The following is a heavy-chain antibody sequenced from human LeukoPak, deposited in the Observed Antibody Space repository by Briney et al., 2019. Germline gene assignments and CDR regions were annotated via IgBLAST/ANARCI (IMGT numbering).Heavy chain of an antibody. CDR1: GFTFSSYW. Sequence: GGSLRLSCAASGFTFSSYWMSWVRQAPGKGLEWVAHINQDGSEDYFVDSVKGRFTISRDNAKNSLYLQMNSLRAEDTAVYYCGRDFIFKWELSDYWGQGTLVTVSS. CDR3: GRDFIFKWELSDY. CDR2: INQDGSED. V-gene: IGHV3-7*03. D-gene: IGHD1-26*01. J-gene: IGHJ4*02.